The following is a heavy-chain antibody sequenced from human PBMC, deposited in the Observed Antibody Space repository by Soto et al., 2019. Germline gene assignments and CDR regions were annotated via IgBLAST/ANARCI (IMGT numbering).Heavy chain of an antibody. V-gene: IGHV3-9*01. CDR3: AKVASHYYYYYMDV. CDR2: ISWNSGSI. D-gene: IGHD5-12*01. Sequence: GGSLRLSCAASGFTFDDYAMHWVRQAPGKGLEWVSGISWNSGSIGYADSVKGRFTISRDNAKNSLYLQMNSLRAEDTALYYCAKVASHYYYYYMDVWGKGTTVTVSS. CDR1: GFTFDDYA. J-gene: IGHJ6*03.